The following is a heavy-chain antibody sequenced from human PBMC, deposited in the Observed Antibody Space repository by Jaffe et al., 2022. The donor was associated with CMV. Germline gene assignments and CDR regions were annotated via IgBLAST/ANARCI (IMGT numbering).Heavy chain of an antibody. J-gene: IGHJ6*02. Sequence: QVQLVQSGAEVKKPGSSVKVSCKASGGTFSSYAISWVRQAPGQGLEWMGGIIPIFGTANYAQKFQGRVTITADESTSTAYMELSSLRSEDTAVYYCASSPRSSYSSGWLRGGYGMDVWGQGTTVTVSS. CDR3: ASSPRSSYSSGWLRGGYGMDV. V-gene: IGHV1-69*01. D-gene: IGHD6-19*01. CDR1: GGTFSSYA. CDR2: IIPIFGTA.